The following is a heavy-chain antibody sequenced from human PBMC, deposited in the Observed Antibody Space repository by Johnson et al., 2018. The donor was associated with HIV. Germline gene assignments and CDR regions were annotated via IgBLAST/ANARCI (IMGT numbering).Heavy chain of an antibody. CDR2: INWNGGST. D-gene: IGHD5-18*01. V-gene: IGHV3-9*03. Sequence: DVQVVESGGGLVQPGRSLRLSCAASGFTFDDYAMHWVRQAPGKGLEWVSGINWNGGSTYYANSVKGRFTISRDNSKNTLYLQMGSLRAEDMAVYYCASPYSADAFDIWGQGTMVTVSS. J-gene: IGHJ3*02. CDR3: ASPYSADAFDI. CDR1: GFTFDDYA.